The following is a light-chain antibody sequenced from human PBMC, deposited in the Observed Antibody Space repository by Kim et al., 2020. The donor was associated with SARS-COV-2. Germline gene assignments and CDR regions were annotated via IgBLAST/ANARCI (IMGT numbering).Light chain of an antibody. J-gene: IGKJ4*01. CDR2: GAS. CDR1: QSFTNND. CDR3: QQYGSSPR. Sequence: LSPGERATLSCRASQSFTNNDLAWYQQKPGQTPRLLIYGASSRATGIPDRFSGSGSGTDFTLTISRLEPEDFAVYYCQQYGSSPRFGGGTKVDIK. V-gene: IGKV3-20*01.